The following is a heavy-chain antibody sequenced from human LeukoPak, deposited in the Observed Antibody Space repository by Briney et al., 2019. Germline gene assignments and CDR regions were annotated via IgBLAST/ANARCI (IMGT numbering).Heavy chain of an antibody. CDR1: GYTLTELS. CDR2: FDPKDGDT. D-gene: IGHD5-12*01. V-gene: IGHV1-24*01. CDR3: ATHSPAWRYSGYYNFYYMDV. J-gene: IGHJ6*03. Sequence: ASVKVSCKVSGYTLTELSVHWVRQAPGKGLEWMGSFDPKDGDTIYAQRFQGRVTMTEDTSTHTAYMELSSLRSEDTAVYFCATHSPAWRYSGYYNFYYMDVWGKGTTVTVSS.